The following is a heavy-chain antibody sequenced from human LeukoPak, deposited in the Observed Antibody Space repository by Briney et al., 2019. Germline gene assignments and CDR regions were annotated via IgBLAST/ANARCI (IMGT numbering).Heavy chain of an antibody. CDR3: ARHRQNIVVVVAEPPYDYYGMDV. J-gene: IGHJ6*02. D-gene: IGHD2-15*01. CDR2: INAGNGNT. CDR1: GYTFTSYA. V-gene: IGHV1-3*01. Sequence: GASVKVSCKASGYTFTSYAMHWVRQAPGQRLEWMGWINAGNGNTKYSQKLQGRVTMTTDTSTSTAYMELRSLRSDDTAVYYCARHRQNIVVVVAEPPYDYYGMDVWGQGTTVTVSS.